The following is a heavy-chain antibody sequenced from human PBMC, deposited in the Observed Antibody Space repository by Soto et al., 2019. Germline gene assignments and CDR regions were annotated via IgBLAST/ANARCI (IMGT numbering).Heavy chain of an antibody. CDR3: AREVPGDYYYYFDY. Sequence: EVQLVESGGGLVQPGGSLRLSCAASGFTFSSYSMNWVHQAPGKGLEWVSYISSSSSTIYYADSVKGRFTISRDNAKNSLYLQMNSLRDEDTAVYYCAREVPGDYYYYFDYWGQGTLVTVSS. CDR2: ISSSSSTI. D-gene: IGHD4-17*01. CDR1: GFTFSSYS. V-gene: IGHV3-48*02. J-gene: IGHJ4*02.